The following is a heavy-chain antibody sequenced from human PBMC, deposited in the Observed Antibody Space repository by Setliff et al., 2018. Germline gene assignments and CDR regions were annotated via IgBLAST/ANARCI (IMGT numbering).Heavy chain of an antibody. V-gene: IGHV7-4-1*02. CDR1: GYTFNNYA. Sequence: ASVKVSCKASGYTFNNYAIDWVRQAPGQGLEWMGWINTNTGNPTYAQGFTGRFVFSLDTSVSTAYLQISGLKAEDTAVYYCASCTTANCFVVGHWFDPWGQGTLVTVSS. CDR2: INTNTGNP. CDR3: ASCTTANCFVVGHWFDP. D-gene: IGHD2-2*01. J-gene: IGHJ5*02.